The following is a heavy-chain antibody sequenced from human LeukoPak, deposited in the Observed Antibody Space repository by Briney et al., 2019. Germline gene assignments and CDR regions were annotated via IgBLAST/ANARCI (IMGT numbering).Heavy chain of an antibody. CDR3: ARDGGGGDLPFYFDY. D-gene: IGHD4-17*01. J-gene: IGHJ4*02. CDR1: GFTFDDYG. V-gene: IGHV3-20*01. CDR2: INWNGGST. Sequence: GGSLRLSCAASGFTFDDYGMSWVRQAPGKGLEWVSGINWNGGSTGYADSVKGRFTISRDNAKNSLYLQMNSLRAEDTALYHCARDGGGGDLPFYFDYWGQGTLVTVSS.